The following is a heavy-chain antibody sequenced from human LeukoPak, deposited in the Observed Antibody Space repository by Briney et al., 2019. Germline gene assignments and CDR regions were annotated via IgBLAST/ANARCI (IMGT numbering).Heavy chain of an antibody. CDR3: AREPGFDSSGYLNWFDP. CDR1: GSSISSYY. CDR2: ISYSGST. V-gene: IGHV4-59*01. Sequence: SETLSLTCTISGSSISSYYWSCIRQPPGKGLEWIACISYSGSTKYNPSLKSRVTISVDTSKNQLSLKLSSVTAADTAVYYCAREPGFDSSGYLNWFDPWGQGTLVTVSS. D-gene: IGHD3-22*01. J-gene: IGHJ5*02.